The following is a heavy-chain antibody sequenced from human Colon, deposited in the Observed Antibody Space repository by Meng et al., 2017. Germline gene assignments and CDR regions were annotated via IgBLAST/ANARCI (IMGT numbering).Heavy chain of an antibody. CDR3: ARQYSSTWYLFDY. CDR2: ISAYNGNT. D-gene: IGHD6-13*01. Sequence: QVQLVQSGAEVKKPGASVKVSCQASGYTFTSYGLSWLRQAPGQGLEWLGWISAYNGNTNYAQKFQGRVTLTTDASTSTAYMEIWSLRSDDTAVYYCARQYSSTWYLFDYWGQGTLVTVSS. J-gene: IGHJ4*02. V-gene: IGHV1-18*01. CDR1: GYTFTSYG.